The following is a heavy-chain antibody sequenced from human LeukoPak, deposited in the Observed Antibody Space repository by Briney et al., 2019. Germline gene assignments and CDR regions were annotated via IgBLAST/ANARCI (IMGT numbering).Heavy chain of an antibody. J-gene: IGHJ5*02. V-gene: IGHV1-69*04. CDR2: IIPILGIA. D-gene: IGHD3-10*01. CDR3: ARFVTMVRGVTRFDP. Sequence: GASVKVSCKASGGTFSSYAISWVRQAPGQGLEWMGRIIPILGIANYAQKFQGRVTITADKSTSTAYMELSSLRSEDTAVYYCARFVTMVRGVTRFDPWGQGTLVTVSS. CDR1: GGTFSSYA.